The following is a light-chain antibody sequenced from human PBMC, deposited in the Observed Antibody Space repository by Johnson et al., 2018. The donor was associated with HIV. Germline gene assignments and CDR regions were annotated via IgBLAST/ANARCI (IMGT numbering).Light chain of an antibody. J-gene: IGLJ1*01. CDR2: ENN. Sequence: QSVLTQPPSVSAAPGQKVTISCYGSSSNIGNNYVSWYQQLPGTAPKLLIYENNKRPSGITDRFSASKSGTSATLDITGLQTGDEADYYCGAWDSGLTAHFVFGTGTKITVL. V-gene: IGLV1-51*02. CDR3: GAWDSGLTAHFV. CDR1: SSNIGNNY.